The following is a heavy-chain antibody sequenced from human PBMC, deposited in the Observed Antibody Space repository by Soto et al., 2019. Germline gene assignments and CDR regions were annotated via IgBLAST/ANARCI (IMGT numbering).Heavy chain of an antibody. CDR2: IYYSGST. Sequence: HLQLQESGPGLVKPSETLSLTCTVSGGSISSSSYYWGWIRQPPGKGLEWIGSIYYSGSTYYNPSLKSRVTITVDTSKFQFSLKLSSVTAADTAVYYCARLLVSHVVPAVILYYFDYWGQGTLVTVSS. CDR1: GGSISSSSYY. J-gene: IGHJ4*02. CDR3: ARLLVSHVVPAVILYYFDY. D-gene: IGHD2-2*01. V-gene: IGHV4-39*01.